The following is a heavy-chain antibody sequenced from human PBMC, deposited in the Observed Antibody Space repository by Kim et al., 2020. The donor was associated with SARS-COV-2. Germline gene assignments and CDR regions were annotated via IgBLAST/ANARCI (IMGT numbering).Heavy chain of an antibody. D-gene: IGHD2-2*01. CDR1: GGSFSGYY. V-gene: IGHV4-34*01. CDR3: ARRGRAAAPWFDP. CDR2: INHSGST. Sequence: SETLSLTCAVYGGSFSGYYWSWIRQPPGKGLEWIGEINHSGSTNYNPSLKSRVTISVDTSKNQFSLKLSSVTAADTAVYYCARRGRAAAPWFDPWGQGTLVTVSS. J-gene: IGHJ5*02.